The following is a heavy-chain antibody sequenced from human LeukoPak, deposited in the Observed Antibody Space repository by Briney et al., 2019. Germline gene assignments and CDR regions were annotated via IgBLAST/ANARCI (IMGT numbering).Heavy chain of an antibody. CDR2: IYYSGST. Sequence: PSETLSLTCTVSGGSISSSSYYWGWIRQPPGKGLEWIGSIYYSGSTYYNPSLKSRVTISVDTSKNQFSLKLSSVTAADTAVYYCARVNDYSNPYFDYWGQGTLVTVSS. J-gene: IGHJ4*02. D-gene: IGHD4-11*01. V-gene: IGHV4-39*07. CDR3: ARVNDYSNPYFDY. CDR1: GGSISSSSYY.